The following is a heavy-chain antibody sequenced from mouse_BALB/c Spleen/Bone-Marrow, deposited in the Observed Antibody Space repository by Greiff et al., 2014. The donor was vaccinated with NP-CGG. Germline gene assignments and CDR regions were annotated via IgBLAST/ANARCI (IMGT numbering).Heavy chain of an antibody. Sequence: VQLQESGAELVKPGASVKLSCKASGYTFTSYYLYWVKQRPGQGLEWIGEINPSNGGTNFNERFKSKASLTVGKSSSTAYMQLNSLTSEDSAVYYCTRRSLLSDYYSMDYWGQGTSVTVSS. CDR2: INPSNGGT. J-gene: IGHJ4*01. CDR1: GYTFTSYY. V-gene: IGHV1S81*02. CDR3: TRRSLLSDYYSMDY. D-gene: IGHD2-10*01.